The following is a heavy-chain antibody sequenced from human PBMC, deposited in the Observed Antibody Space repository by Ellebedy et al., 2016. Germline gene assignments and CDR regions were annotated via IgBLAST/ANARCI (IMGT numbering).Heavy chain of an antibody. CDR3: TRKSVMDV. V-gene: IGHV3-11*04. J-gene: IGHJ6*02. CDR2: ISTQGGTI. Sequence: GESLKISXAASGFTFSDYYMSWIRQAPGKGLEWVAYISTQGGTIHYADSVRGRFTISRDNAKSFLYLQMNGLRVEDTAVYYCTRKSVMDVWGQGTTVTVSS. CDR1: GFTFSDYY.